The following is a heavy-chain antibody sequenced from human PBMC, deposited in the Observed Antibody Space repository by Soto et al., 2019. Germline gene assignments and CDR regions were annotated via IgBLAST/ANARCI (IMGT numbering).Heavy chain of an antibody. J-gene: IGHJ5*02. V-gene: IGHV3-23*01. Sequence: GSLRLSCAASGFTFNSYAMSWVRQAPGKGLEWVSAISASGDSTYYADAVKGRFTISRDNSKNTLYLEMNSLRAEDTALYYCAKTHLTILPGIFWFDPWGQGTLVTVSS. CDR3: AKTHLTILPGIFWFDP. CDR1: GFTFNSYA. D-gene: IGHD3-3*01. CDR2: ISASGDST.